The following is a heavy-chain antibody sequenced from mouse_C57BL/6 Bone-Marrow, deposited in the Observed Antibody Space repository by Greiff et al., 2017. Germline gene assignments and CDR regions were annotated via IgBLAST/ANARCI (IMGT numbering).Heavy chain of an antibody. CDR2: ISSGGSYT. Sequence: EVKLVESGGDLVKPGGSLKLSCAASGFTFSSYGMSWVRQTPDKRLEWVATISSGGSYTYYPDSVKGRFTISRDNAKNTLYLQLSSLKSEDTAMYYCERIPRVTTPPYWGQGTTLTVSS. J-gene: IGHJ2*01. D-gene: IGHD2-5*01. V-gene: IGHV5-6*02. CDR1: GFTFSSYG. CDR3: ERIPRVTTPPY.